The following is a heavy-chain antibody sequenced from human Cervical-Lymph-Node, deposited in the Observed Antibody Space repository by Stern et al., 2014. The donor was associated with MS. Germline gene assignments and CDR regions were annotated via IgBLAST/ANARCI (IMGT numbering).Heavy chain of an antibody. V-gene: IGHV5-51*01. D-gene: IGHD3-22*01. Sequence: VQLVQSGAEVKKPGESLKISCKPSGYSFSNFWIGWVRQKPGKCLEWMGIIYPEDSDTTYSPSFQGHVTISADESISTAYLQWRSLKASDTAMYYCVRRRDSDSYDTFDIWGQGTMLIVSS. CDR3: VRRRDSDSYDTFDI. CDR2: IYPEDSDT. J-gene: IGHJ3*02. CDR1: GYSFSNFW.